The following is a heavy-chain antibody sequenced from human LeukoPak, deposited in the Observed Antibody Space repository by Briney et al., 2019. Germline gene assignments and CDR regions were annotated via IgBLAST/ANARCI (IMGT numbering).Heavy chain of an antibody. J-gene: IGHJ4*02. CDR3: ASSRPGYSSGWYVDY. V-gene: IGHV4-4*02. D-gene: IGHD6-19*01. CDR1: GGSISSSDW. CDR2: IYHSGST. Sequence: SETLSLTCAVSGGSISSSDWWSWVRQPPGKGLEWIGEIYHSGSTNYNPSLKSRVTISVDKSKNQFSLKLSSVTAADTAVYYCASSRPGYSSGWYVDYWGQGTLVTVSS.